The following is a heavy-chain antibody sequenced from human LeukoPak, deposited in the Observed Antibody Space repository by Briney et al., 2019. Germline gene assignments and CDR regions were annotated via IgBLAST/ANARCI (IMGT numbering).Heavy chain of an antibody. CDR3: ARGRYYYDPLDY. CDR1: GGSISSGDYY. V-gene: IGHV4-30-4*08. D-gene: IGHD3-22*01. J-gene: IGHJ4*02. CDR2: IYYSGST. Sequence: SETLSLTCTVSGGSISSGDYYWSWIRQPPGKGLEWIGYIYYSGSTYYNPSLKSRVTISVDTSKNQFSLKLSSVTAADTAVYYCARGRYYYDPLDYWGQGTLVTVSS.